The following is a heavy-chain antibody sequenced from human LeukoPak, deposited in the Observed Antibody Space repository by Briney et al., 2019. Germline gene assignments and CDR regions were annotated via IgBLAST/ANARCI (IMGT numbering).Heavy chain of an antibody. CDR1: GFTFSSYG. J-gene: IGHJ4*02. V-gene: IGHV3-30*18. Sequence: GGSLRLSCAASGFTFSSYGMHWVRQAPGKGLEWVAVISYDGSNKYYADSVKGRFTISRDNSKNTLYLQMNSLRAEDTAVYYCAKGTHIVVVPAANYFDYWGQGTLVTVSS. CDR2: ISYDGSNK. CDR3: AKGTHIVVVPAANYFDY. D-gene: IGHD2-2*01.